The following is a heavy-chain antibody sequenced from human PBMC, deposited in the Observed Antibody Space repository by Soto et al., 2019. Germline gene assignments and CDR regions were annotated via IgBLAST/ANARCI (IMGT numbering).Heavy chain of an antibody. J-gene: IGHJ6*04. Sequence: GDSVQVPCAAPGGPFGSYAISWVRQAPGQGLVWMGGIIPIFGTANYAQKVQGRVTITADESTSTAAMELSSLRAENTAVYYGAGEGLAHCGGDCYSSYYGMDGWGEGTTVTVSS. CDR3: AGEGLAHCGGDCYSSYYGMDG. CDR1: GGPFGSYA. CDR2: IIPIFGTA. V-gene: IGHV1-69*01. D-gene: IGHD2-21*02.